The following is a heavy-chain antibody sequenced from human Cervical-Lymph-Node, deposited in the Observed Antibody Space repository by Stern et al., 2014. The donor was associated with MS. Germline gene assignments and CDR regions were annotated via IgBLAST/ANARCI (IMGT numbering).Heavy chain of an antibody. V-gene: IGHV4-61*01. Sequence: QVQLQESGPGLVKPSETLSLTCTVSGGSVSSGNYYWSWVRPPPGKGLEWIGYIYYSGGTNYNPSLDSRVTISIDTSKNQFSLKMTSVTAADTAIYYCAREVRWSHVDYWGQGTLVTVSS. CDR2: IYYSGGT. J-gene: IGHJ4*02. D-gene: IGHD4-23*01. CDR3: AREVRWSHVDY. CDR1: GGSVSSGNYY.